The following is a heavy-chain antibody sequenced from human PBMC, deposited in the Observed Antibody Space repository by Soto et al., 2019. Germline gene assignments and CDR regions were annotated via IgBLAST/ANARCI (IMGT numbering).Heavy chain of an antibody. CDR3: AKVLGYRPLGIYPGWGYFDY. CDR1: GFTFSSYG. V-gene: IGHV3-30*18. D-gene: IGHD3-16*02. CDR2: ISYDGSNK. J-gene: IGHJ4*02. Sequence: VQLVESGGGVVQPGRSLRLSCAASGFTFSSYGMHWVRQAPGKGLEWVAVISYDGSNKYYADSVKGRFTISRDNSKNTLYLQMNSLRAEDTAVYYCAKVLGYRPLGIYPGWGYFDYWGQGTLVTVSS.